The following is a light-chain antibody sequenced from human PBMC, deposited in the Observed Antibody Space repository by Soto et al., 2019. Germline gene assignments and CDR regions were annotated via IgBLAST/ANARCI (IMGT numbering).Light chain of an antibody. Sequence: EIVLTQSPAILSVSPGERATLSCRASQSVSSDLAWYQQKPGQAPRLLIYGASTGATGVPARFSGSGSGTEFTLTITSLQSEDFVVYYCQQYNKWPFIFGGGTKVEIK. CDR2: GAS. CDR3: QQYNKWPFI. J-gene: IGKJ4*01. V-gene: IGKV3D-15*01. CDR1: QSVSSD.